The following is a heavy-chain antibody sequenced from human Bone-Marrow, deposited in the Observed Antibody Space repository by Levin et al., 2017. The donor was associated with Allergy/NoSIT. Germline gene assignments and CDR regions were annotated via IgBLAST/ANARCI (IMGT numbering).Heavy chain of an antibody. V-gene: IGHV1-18*01. J-gene: IGHJ4*02. Sequence: GESLKISCKLSDDTFSSFDGFVWVRQAPGQGLEWMGWINSHSGNTQYAQNLQGRVIMTTDTSTSTAYMELRRLRSDDTAIYYCATRGNPYVDNWGRGTLVTVSS. CDR1: DDTFSSFDG. CDR2: INSHSGNT. CDR3: ATRGNPYVDN.